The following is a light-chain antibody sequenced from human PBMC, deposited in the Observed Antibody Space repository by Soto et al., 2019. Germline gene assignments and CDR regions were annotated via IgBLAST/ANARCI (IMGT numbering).Light chain of an antibody. V-gene: IGKV1-5*01. Sequence: DIQMTQSASTLSASLGDRVTITWRASQSISRSLAWYQQKPGKAPKLLIYDASNLERGVSSRFSGSGYGTEFNLTISSLQTDDFATYYCQHYNSYSEAFGQGTKVDIK. CDR3: QHYNSYSEA. J-gene: IGKJ1*01. CDR2: DAS. CDR1: QSISRS.